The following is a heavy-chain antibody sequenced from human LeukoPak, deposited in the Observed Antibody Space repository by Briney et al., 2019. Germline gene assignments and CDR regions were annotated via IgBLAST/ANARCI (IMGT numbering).Heavy chain of an antibody. Sequence: GGSLRLSCAASGFTFSSYTMNWVRQAPGKGLEWVSSISGSSSGIYYADSVRGRFTFSRDNAKNSLYLQMNSLRAEDTAVYYCARDRGEGYCGSTSCYFSFDYWGQGTLVTVSS. CDR3: ARDRGEGYCGSTSCYFSFDY. V-gene: IGHV3-21*01. D-gene: IGHD2-2*01. CDR1: GFTFSSYT. CDR2: ISGSSSGI. J-gene: IGHJ4*02.